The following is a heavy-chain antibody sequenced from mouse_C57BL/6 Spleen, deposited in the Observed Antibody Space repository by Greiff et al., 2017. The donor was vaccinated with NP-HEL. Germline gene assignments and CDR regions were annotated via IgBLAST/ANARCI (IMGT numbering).Heavy chain of an antibody. CDR2: INPNNGGT. CDR1: GYTFTDYY. CDR3: ARGGDIHGDY. V-gene: IGHV1-26*01. Sequence: EVQLQQSGPELVKPGASVKISCKASGYTFTDYYMNWVKQSHGKSLEWIGDINPNNGGTSYNQKFKGKATLTVDKSSSTAYMELRSLTSEDSAVYYCARGGDIHGDYWGQGTTLTVSS. J-gene: IGHJ2*01.